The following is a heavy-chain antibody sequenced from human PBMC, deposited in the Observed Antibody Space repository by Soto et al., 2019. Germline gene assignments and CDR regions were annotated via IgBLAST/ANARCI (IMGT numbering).Heavy chain of an antibody. CDR1: GFTFSSYS. D-gene: IGHD3-10*01. J-gene: IGHJ4*02. Sequence: LRLSCAAPGFTFSSYSMNWVRQAPGKGLEWVSSISSSSSYIYYADSVKGRFTISRDNAKNSLYLQMNSLRAEDTAVYYCARDSSPYYYGSGSYFGGDYWGQGTLVTVSS. CDR2: ISSSSSYI. CDR3: ARDSSPYYYGSGSYFGGDY. V-gene: IGHV3-21*01.